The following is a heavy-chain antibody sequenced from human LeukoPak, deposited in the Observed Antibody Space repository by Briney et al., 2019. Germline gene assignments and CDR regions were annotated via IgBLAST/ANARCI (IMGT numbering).Heavy chain of an antibody. D-gene: IGHD3-22*01. CDR3: ARGPGSSGYFPFDY. Sequence: ARGSLRLSCAASGFTFSSYGMHWVRQAPGKGLEWVAVIWYDGSNKYYADSVKGRFTISRDNSKNTLYLQMNSLRAEDTAVYYCARGPGSSGYFPFDYWGQGTLVTVSS. J-gene: IGHJ4*02. V-gene: IGHV3-33*01. CDR1: GFTFSSYG. CDR2: IWYDGSNK.